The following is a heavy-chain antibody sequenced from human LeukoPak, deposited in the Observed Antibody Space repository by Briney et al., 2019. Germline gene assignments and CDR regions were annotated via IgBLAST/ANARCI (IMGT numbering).Heavy chain of an antibody. Sequence: PSETLSLTCAVYGGSFSGYYWSWIRQPPGKGLEWIGEINHSGSTNYNPSLKSRVTISTDTSKNLFSLKLTSVTAADTAMYYCARGGSGEGYWGQGTLVTVSS. V-gene: IGHV4-34*09. D-gene: IGHD3-10*01. CDR2: INHSGST. CDR1: GGSFSGYY. CDR3: ARGGSGEGY. J-gene: IGHJ4*02.